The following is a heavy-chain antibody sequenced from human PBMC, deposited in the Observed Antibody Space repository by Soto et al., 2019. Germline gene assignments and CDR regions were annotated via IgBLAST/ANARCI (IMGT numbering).Heavy chain of an antibody. CDR2: LDPEDGET. CDR3: ATGDPGLRFLEWFN. D-gene: IGHD3-3*01. Sequence: QVPLVQSGAEVKKPGASVKVSCKVSGYTLTELSMHWVRQAPGKGLEWMGGLDPEDGETIYAQKFQGRVTMTEDTSTDTAYMELSSLRSEDTAVYYCATGDPGLRFLEWFNWGQGTLVTVSS. J-gene: IGHJ4*02. V-gene: IGHV1-24*01. CDR1: GYTLTELS.